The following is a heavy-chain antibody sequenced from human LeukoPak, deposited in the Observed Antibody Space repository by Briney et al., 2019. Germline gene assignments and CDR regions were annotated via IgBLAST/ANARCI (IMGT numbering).Heavy chain of an antibody. CDR2: VFYIGST. Sequence: SETLSLTCTVSGGSISSHYWSWLRQPPGKGLEWIGYVFYIGSTNYNPSLKSRVSISVDTSKKQLSLKLTSVTAADTAVYYCARVVPKQQLVDAFDIWGQGTMVTVSS. CDR1: GGSISSHY. V-gene: IGHV4-59*11. D-gene: IGHD6-13*01. J-gene: IGHJ3*02. CDR3: ARVVPKQQLVDAFDI.